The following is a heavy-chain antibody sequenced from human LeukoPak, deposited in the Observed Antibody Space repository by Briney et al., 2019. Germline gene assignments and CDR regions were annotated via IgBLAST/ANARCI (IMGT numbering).Heavy chain of an antibody. CDR2: IYYSGST. D-gene: IGHD3-10*01. Sequence: NPSETLSLTCTVSGGFISSSSYYWGWIRQPPGKGLEWIGSIYYSGSTYYNPSLKSRVTISVDTSKNQFSLKLSSVTAADTAVYYCARAIRWSYFDYWGQGTLVTVSS. CDR3: ARAIRWSYFDY. J-gene: IGHJ4*02. CDR1: GGFISSSSYY. V-gene: IGHV4-39*07.